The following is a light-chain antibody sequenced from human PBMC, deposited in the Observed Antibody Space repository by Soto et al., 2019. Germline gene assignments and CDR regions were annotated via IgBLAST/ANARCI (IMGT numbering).Light chain of an antibody. Sequence: EIVLTQSPGTLSVAPGETARLSCRTSEPIINNFGAWYQQRPGQVPKLLLYGVFTRVSGLPDRFRGSGYGTEFTLTIARVAPEDFAVYFCQQYHLSPLTFGGGTQVQMK. J-gene: IGKJ4*01. CDR3: QQYHLSPLT. CDR2: GVF. CDR1: EPIINNF. V-gene: IGKV3-20*01.